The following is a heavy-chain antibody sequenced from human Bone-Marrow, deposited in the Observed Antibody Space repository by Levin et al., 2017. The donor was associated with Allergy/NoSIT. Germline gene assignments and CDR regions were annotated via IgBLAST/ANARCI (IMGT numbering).Heavy chain of an antibody. V-gene: IGHV4-59*01. D-gene: IGHD3-16*02. CDR1: GGSITNFY. Sequence: SETLSLTCTVSGGSITNFYWSWIRQPPGKGLEWIGYIYYNGITNYNPSLKSRVTISVDRSQNQFSLKLSSVTAADTAVYYCARGGYYVWGSSRSVENCFDYWGQGTLVTVSS. CDR3: ARGGYYVWGSSRSVENCFDY. J-gene: IGHJ4*02. CDR2: IYYNGIT.